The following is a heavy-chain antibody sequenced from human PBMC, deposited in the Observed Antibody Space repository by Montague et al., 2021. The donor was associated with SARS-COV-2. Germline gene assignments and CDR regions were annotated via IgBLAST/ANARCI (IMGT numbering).Heavy chain of an antibody. Sequence: SDTLSLTCAVYGGSFSGYYWTWIRQSPGKGLEWIAEINHSGTTNYNFNPSLRSRVTISVDTSKSQFSPKLSSVTAADTGVYYCARWDPQTLTLIGLRGKSASDYWGQGTLVTVSS. D-gene: IGHD4-23*01. CDR3: ARWDPQTLTLIGLRGKSASDY. J-gene: IGHJ4*02. CDR1: GGSFSGYY. V-gene: IGHV4-34*01. CDR2: INHSGTT.